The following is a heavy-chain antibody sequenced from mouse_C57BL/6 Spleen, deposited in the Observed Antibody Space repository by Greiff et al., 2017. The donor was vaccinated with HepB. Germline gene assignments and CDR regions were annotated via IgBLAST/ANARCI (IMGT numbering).Heavy chain of an antibody. CDR2: IYPGSGST. CDR3: ARGDDYDAPWAY. D-gene: IGHD2-4*01. V-gene: IGHV1-55*01. Sequence: VQLQQSGAELVKPGASVKMSCKASGYTFTSYWITWVKQRPGQGLEWIGDIYPGSGSTNYNEKFKSKATLTVDTSSSTAYMQLSSLTSEDSAVYYCARGDDYDAPWAYWGQGTLVTVSA. CDR1: GYTFTSYW. J-gene: IGHJ3*01.